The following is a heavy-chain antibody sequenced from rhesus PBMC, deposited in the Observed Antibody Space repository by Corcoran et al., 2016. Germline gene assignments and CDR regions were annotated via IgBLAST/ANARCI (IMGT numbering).Heavy chain of an antibody. CDR3: ARKGSGSYYYFDY. J-gene: IGHJ4*01. CDR2: ISGSSGST. D-gene: IGHD3-16*01. Sequence: QVQLQESGPGLVKPSETLSLTCAVSGGSISSSNWWSGIRQPPGKGQEWIGYISGSSGSTYYNPSHKSRVTISTDTSKNQFSLKLSSVTAADTAVYYCARKGSGSYYYFDYWGQGVLVTVSS. V-gene: IGHV4-65*01. CDR1: GGSISSSNW.